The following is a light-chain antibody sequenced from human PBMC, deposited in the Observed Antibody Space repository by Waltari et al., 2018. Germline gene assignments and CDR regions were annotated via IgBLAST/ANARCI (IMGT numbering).Light chain of an antibody. J-gene: IGLJ3*02. Sequence: QSALTQPASVSGSPGQSITISCTGTSSDVGGYTYVSWYQQHPGKAPKLMIYDVSTRASGVSNRFSGSKSGNTASLTISGLQAEDEADFYCSSYTNTGTRVFGGGTKLTVL. CDR3: SSYTNTGTRV. CDR1: SSDVGGYTY. CDR2: DVS. V-gene: IGLV2-14*03.